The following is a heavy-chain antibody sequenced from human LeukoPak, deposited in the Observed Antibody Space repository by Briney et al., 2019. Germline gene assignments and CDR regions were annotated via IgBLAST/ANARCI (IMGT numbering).Heavy chain of an antibody. CDR2: IYYSGST. CDR3: AAGGSGTLDV. J-gene: IGHJ6*04. V-gene: IGHV4-39*01. D-gene: IGHD3-10*01. Sequence: SETLSLTCTVSGGSISSSSYYWGWIRQPPGKGLEWIGSIYYSGSTYYNPSLKSRVTISVDTSKNQFSLKLSSVTAADTAVYYCAAGGSGTLDVWGKGTTVTISS. CDR1: GGSISSSSYY.